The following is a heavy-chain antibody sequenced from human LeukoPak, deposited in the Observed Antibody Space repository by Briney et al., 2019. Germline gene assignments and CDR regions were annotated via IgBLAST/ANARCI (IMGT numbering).Heavy chain of an antibody. CDR2: LWYDGSNK. V-gene: IGHV3-33*01. Sequence: GGSLRLSCAASGFTFSSYGMHWVRQAPGKGLEWVAVLWYDGSNKYYADSVKGRFTISRDNSKNTLYLQMNSLRAEDTAVYYCARPQGGSSWSVIDYWGQGTLVTVSS. CDR3: ARPQGGSSWSVIDY. CDR1: GFTFSSYG. D-gene: IGHD6-13*01. J-gene: IGHJ4*02.